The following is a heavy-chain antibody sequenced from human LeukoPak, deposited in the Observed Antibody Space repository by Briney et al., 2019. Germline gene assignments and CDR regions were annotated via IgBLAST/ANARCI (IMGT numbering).Heavy chain of an antibody. CDR2: IRSNAAGGTV. J-gene: IGHJ4*02. D-gene: IGHD5-12*01. CDR3: TREMPATIVLPFDF. Sequence: PGGSLRLSCVVSGFSFSDDWMSWVRQAPGKGLEWVGRIRSNAAGGTVEYAAPVKGRFIISRDDSKDTLHLQMNSPKTEDTAVYYCTREMPATIVLPFDFWGQGTLVTVST. V-gene: IGHV3-15*01. CDR1: GFSFSDDW.